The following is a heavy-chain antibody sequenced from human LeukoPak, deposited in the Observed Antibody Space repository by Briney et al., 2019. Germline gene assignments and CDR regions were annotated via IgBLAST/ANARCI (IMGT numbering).Heavy chain of an antibody. CDR2: ISSSSSYT. D-gene: IGHD3-22*01. CDR3: ARVKDDSSGRPFDY. J-gene: IGHJ4*02. CDR1: GFTFSDYY. V-gene: IGHV3-11*06. Sequence: GGSLRLSCAASGFTFSDYYMSWIRQAPGKGLKWVSYISSSSSYTNYADSVKGRFTISRDNAKNSLYLQMNSLRAEDTAVYYCARVKDDSSGRPFDYWGQGTLVTVSS.